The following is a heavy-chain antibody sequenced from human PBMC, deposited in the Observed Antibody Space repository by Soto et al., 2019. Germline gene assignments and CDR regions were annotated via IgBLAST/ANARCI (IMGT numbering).Heavy chain of an antibody. D-gene: IGHD6-6*01. Sequence: QVQLQESGPGLVKPSETLSLTCTVSGGSFSSYYWTWIRQPAGKGLEWVGRIYTSGSTNYNPSLKSRVTMSVDTSKTQFSLNLTSVTAADTAVYYCAREVAEAGRSLDYWGQGTLVTVSA. CDR1: GGSFSSYY. J-gene: IGHJ4*02. V-gene: IGHV4-4*07. CDR3: AREVAEAGRSLDY. CDR2: IYTSGST.